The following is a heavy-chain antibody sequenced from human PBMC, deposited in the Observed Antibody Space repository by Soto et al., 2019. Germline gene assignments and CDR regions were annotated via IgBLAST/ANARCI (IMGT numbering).Heavy chain of an antibody. CDR1: GFTFSDYP. D-gene: IGHD3-10*01. CDR2: ISYDGKDN. CDR3: ARDMRHDYASGRLDY. V-gene: IGHV3-30*04. Sequence: QAELVESGGGVVQPGASLRLSCVASGFTFSDYPLHWVRQAPGKGLEWVAVISYDGKDNSYSDSVKGRFTISRDNSKSTVYLQMNKLRADDMAVYHCARDMRHDYASGRLDYLGQGTLVTVSS. J-gene: IGHJ4*02.